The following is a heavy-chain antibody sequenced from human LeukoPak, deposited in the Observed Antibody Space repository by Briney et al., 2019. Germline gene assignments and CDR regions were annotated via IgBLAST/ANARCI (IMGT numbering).Heavy chain of an antibody. CDR3: ARDALVAARLGWFDP. J-gene: IGHJ5*02. D-gene: IGHD6-6*01. CDR1: GFTFSSYS. V-gene: IGHV3-48*01. CDR2: ISSSSTI. Sequence: GGSLRLSCAASGFTFSSYSMNWVRQAPGKGLEWVSYISSSSTIYYADSVKGRFTISRDNAKNSLYLQMHSLRAEDTALYYCARDALVAARLGWFDPWGQGTLVTVSS.